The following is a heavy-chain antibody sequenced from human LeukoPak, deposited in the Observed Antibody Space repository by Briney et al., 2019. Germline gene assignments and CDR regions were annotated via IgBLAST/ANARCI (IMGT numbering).Heavy chain of an antibody. V-gene: IGHV3-7*01. CDR1: GFTFNTYW. D-gene: IGHD2-21*02. CDR2: IKQDGSGK. J-gene: IGHJ4*02. Sequence: GGSLRLSCAASGFTFNTYWMSWVRQAPGKGLEWVANIKQDGSGKYYVDSVKGRFTISRDDAKNSLYLQMNSLRAEATAVYFCARGVTPDYWGQGALVTVSS. CDR3: ARGVTPDY.